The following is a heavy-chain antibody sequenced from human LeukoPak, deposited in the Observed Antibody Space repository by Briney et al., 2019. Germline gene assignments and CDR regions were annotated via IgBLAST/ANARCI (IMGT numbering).Heavy chain of an antibody. CDR2: IFYSGST. Sequence: PSETLSLTCTVSGDSISSSSYYWGWIRQPPGKGLEWIATIFYSGSTYYNPSLKSRVTIAVDTSKTQFYLKLSSVTAADTAVYYCARVVYSGSWGYFDYWGQGILVTVSS. V-gene: IGHV4-39*07. J-gene: IGHJ4*02. CDR3: ARVVYSGSWGYFDY. D-gene: IGHD3-10*01. CDR1: GDSISSSSYY.